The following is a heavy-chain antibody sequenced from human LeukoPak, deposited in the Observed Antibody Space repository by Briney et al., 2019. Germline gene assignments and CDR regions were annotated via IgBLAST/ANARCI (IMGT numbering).Heavy chain of an antibody. CDR3: AREPGRYCSSTSCYGITDY. J-gene: IGHJ4*02. D-gene: IGHD2-2*01. CDR1: GFAFSDDS. Sequence: PGGSLRLSCVASGFAFSDDSMNWVRQPPGKGLEWVSSISSTSKYIYYADSVKGRFTISRDNAKNSLYLQMNSLRAEDTAVYYCAREPGRYCSSTSCYGITDYWGQGTLVTVS. V-gene: IGHV3-21*01. CDR2: ISSTSKYI.